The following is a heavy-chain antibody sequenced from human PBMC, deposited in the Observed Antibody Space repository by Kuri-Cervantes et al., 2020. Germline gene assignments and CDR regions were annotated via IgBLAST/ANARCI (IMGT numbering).Heavy chain of an antibody. CDR3: ARWDYGDYWSDP. J-gene: IGHJ5*02. D-gene: IGHD4-17*01. CDR1: GGSISSYY. CDR2: IYYSGST. Sequence: GSLRLSCTVSGGSISSYYWSWIRQPPGKGLEWIGYIYYSGSTNYNPSLKSRVTISVDTSKNQFSLKLSSVTAADTAVYYCARWDYGDYWSDPWGQGTLVTVSS. V-gene: IGHV4-59*08.